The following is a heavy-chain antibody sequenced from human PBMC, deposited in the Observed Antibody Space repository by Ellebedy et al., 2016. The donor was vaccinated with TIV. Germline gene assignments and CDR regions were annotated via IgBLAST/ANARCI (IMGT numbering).Heavy chain of an antibody. V-gene: IGHV4-39*07. CDR1: GGSISSSSYY. J-gene: IGHJ4*02. Sequence: SETLSLTXTVSGGSISSSSYYWGWIRQPPGKGLEWIGSIYYSGSTYYNPSLKSRVTISVDTSKNQFSLKLSSVTAADTAVYYCARVSRWTGAAYYWGQGTLVTVSS. CDR2: IYYSGST. D-gene: IGHD1-26*01. CDR3: ARVSRWTGAAYY.